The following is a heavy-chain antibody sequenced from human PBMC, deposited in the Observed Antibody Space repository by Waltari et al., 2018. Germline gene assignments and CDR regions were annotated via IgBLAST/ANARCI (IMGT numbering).Heavy chain of an antibody. D-gene: IGHD3-3*01. Sequence: QVQLQESGPGLVKPSETLSLTCTVSGGSISRYYWSWIRQPTGQGLEWIGYIYYSGSTNYNPSLKSRVTISVDTSKNQFSLKLSSVTAADTAVYYCARNYYDFWSGYYTRQNWFDPWGQGTLVTVSS. CDR2: IYYSGST. V-gene: IGHV4-59*01. J-gene: IGHJ5*02. CDR1: GGSISRYY. CDR3: ARNYYDFWSGYYTRQNWFDP.